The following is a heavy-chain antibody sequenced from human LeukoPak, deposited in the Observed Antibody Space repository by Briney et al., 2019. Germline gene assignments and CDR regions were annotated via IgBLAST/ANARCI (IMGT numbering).Heavy chain of an antibody. V-gene: IGHV4-4*08. CDR3: ARGGITGTTGAFDI. CDR1: GGSISSYY. D-gene: IGHD1-7*01. Sequence: SETLSLACTVSGGSISSYYWSWIRQPPGKGLEWIGRIYTSGSTNYNPSLKSRVTISVDTSKNQFSLKLSSVTAADTAVYYCARGGITGTTGAFDIWGQGTMVTVSS. J-gene: IGHJ3*02. CDR2: IYTSGST.